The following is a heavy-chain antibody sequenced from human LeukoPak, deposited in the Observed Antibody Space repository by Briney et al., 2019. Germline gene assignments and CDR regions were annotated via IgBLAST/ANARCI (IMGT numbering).Heavy chain of an antibody. CDR1: GYTFTGYY. J-gene: IGHJ4*02. Sequence: ASVKVSCKASGYTFTGYYVHWVRQAPGQGLEWMGWINPNSGGTNYAQKFQGRVTMTRDTSISTAYMELSRLRSDDTAVYYCARDRSGSYEVDYWGQGTLVTVSS. CDR3: ARDRSGSYEVDY. CDR2: INPNSGGT. D-gene: IGHD1-26*01. V-gene: IGHV1-2*02.